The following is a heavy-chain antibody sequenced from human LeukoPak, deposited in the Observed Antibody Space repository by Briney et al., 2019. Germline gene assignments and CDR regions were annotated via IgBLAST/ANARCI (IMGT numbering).Heavy chain of an antibody. D-gene: IGHD6-19*01. J-gene: IGHJ4*02. CDR2: ISGSSTYI. CDR3: ARCYSGWSRIDS. Sequence: PGGSLRPSCAGSGFTFSAYSMNWVRQAPGKGLEWVSSISGSSTYIYYADSVKGRFTISRDNAKNSLHLQMNSLRAEDMAVYYCARCYSGWSRIDSWGQGTLVTVSS. CDR1: GFTFSAYS. V-gene: IGHV3-21*01.